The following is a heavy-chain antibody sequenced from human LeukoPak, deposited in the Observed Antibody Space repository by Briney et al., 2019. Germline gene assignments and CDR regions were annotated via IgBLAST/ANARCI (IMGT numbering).Heavy chain of an antibody. CDR2: IKQDGSEK. Sequence: PGGSLRLSCAASGFTFSSYWMSWVRQAPGKGLEWVANIKQDGSEKYYVDSVKGRFTISRDNAKNSLYLQMNSLRAEDTAVYYCARWGKRGQINWFDPWGQGTLVTVSS. CDR1: GFTFSSYW. CDR3: ARWGKRGQINWFDP. D-gene: IGHD3-16*01. J-gene: IGHJ5*02. V-gene: IGHV3-7*01.